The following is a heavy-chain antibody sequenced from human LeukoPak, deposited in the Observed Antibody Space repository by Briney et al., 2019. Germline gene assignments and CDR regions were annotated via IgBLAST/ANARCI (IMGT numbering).Heavy chain of an antibody. CDR3: ARVPYGDYSLDY. Sequence: ASVKVSCKASGYTFTNYYMHWVRQAPGQGLEWMGIINPSGGSTSYAQKFQGRVTMTRDMSTSTVYMELSSLRSEDTAVYYCARVPYGDYSLDYWGQGTLVTVSS. J-gene: IGHJ4*02. CDR2: INPSGGST. D-gene: IGHD4-17*01. CDR1: GYTFTNYY. V-gene: IGHV1-46*01.